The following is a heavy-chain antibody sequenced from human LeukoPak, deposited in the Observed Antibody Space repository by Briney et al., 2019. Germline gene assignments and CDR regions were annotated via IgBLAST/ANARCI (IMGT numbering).Heavy chain of an antibody. CDR3: ARVGRIAAAGTGVDY. J-gene: IGHJ4*02. Sequence: SVKVSCKASGGTFSSYAISWVRQAPGQGLEWMGGIIPIFGTANYAQKFQGRATITADESTSTAYMELSSLRSEDTAVYYCARVGRIAAAGTGVDYWGQGTLVTVSS. CDR2: IIPIFGTA. D-gene: IGHD6-13*01. V-gene: IGHV1-69*01. CDR1: GGTFSSYA.